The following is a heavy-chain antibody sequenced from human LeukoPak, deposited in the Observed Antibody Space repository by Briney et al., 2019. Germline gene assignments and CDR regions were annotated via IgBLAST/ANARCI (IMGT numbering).Heavy chain of an antibody. J-gene: IGHJ4*02. CDR3: VREARGYHYTYFDY. Sequence: GGSLRLSCTASGFTLGSHDMHWVRQTTGEGLQWVAAVASGFQIFYAGSVKGRFTVSREDAKKSLYLQMNSLRAGDTAVYYCVREARGYHYTYFDYWGQGTLVTVSS. CDR2: VASGFQI. V-gene: IGHV3-13*01. CDR1: GFTLGSHD. D-gene: IGHD5-18*01.